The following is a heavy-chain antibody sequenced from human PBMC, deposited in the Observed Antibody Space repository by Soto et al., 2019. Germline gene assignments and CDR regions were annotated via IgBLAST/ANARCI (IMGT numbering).Heavy chain of an antibody. D-gene: IGHD3-22*01. Sequence: PSQTLSLTCAISGDSVSSNSAAWNWIRQSTSRGIEWLGRTYYRYQWFADYAESVKSRISITPDTTKKQFSLQLNSMTPEDTAVYYCARDSSGYYYRYFDCWGPGTLVTVSS. V-gene: IGHV6-1*01. J-gene: IGHJ4*02. CDR3: ARDSSGYYYRYFDC. CDR2: TYYRYQWFA. CDR1: GDSVSSNSAA.